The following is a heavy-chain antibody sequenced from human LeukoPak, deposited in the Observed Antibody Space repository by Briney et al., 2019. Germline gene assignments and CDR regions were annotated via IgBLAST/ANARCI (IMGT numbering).Heavy chain of an antibody. V-gene: IGHV3-23*01. Sequence: GGSLRLSCAASGFTFSNYAMSWVRQAPGKGLEWVSVISGSGGSTYCADSVKGRFTISRDNSKNTLYLQMNSLRAEDTAVYYCAREGDSSGYYRDYFDYWGEGTLVTVSS. CDR2: ISGSGGST. J-gene: IGHJ4*02. CDR1: GFTFSNYA. CDR3: AREGDSSGYYRDYFDY. D-gene: IGHD3-22*01.